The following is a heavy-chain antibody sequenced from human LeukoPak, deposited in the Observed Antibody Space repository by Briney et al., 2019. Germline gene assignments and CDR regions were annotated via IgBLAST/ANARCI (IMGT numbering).Heavy chain of an antibody. V-gene: IGHV1-46*01. D-gene: IGHD3-10*01. CDR2: INPSGGST. CDR3: ARGRQLQSTYYYGSGSQPVDY. Sequence: EASVKVSCKASGGTFTSYYMHWVRQAPGQGLEWMGIINPSGGSTSYAQKFQGRVTMTRDMSTSTVYMELSSLRSEDTAVYYCARGRQLQSTYYYGSGSQPVDYWGQGTLVTVSS. J-gene: IGHJ4*02. CDR1: GGTFTSYY.